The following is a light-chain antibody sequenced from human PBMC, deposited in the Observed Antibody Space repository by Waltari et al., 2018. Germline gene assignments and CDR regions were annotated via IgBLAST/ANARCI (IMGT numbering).Light chain of an antibody. J-gene: IGKJ2*01. CDR3: QQYGGSPPYT. Sequence: EIVLTQSPGTLSLSPGERATLSCRASQSVSSSYLAWYQQKPGQAPRLLIYCASSRATDIPDRFSGSGSGTDFTLTISRLEPEDFAVYYCQQYGGSPPYTFGQGTKLEIK. V-gene: IGKV3-20*01. CDR1: QSVSSSY. CDR2: CAS.